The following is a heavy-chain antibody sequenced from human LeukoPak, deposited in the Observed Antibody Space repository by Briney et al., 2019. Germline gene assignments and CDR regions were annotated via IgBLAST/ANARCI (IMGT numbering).Heavy chain of an antibody. CDR3: ARGHVWFDP. Sequence: GGSLRLSCAASGFTFSRYWMNWVRQAPGKGLEWVANIKQDGSEKNYVDSVKGRFTISRDNAKNSLYLQMNSLRAEDAAVYYCARGHVWFDPWGQGTLVTVSS. V-gene: IGHV3-7*05. CDR2: IKQDGSEK. J-gene: IGHJ5*02. CDR1: GFTFSRYW.